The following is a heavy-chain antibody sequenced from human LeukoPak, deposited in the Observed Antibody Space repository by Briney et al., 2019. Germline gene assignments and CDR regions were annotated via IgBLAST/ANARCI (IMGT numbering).Heavy chain of an antibody. CDR2: ISGSGDST. CDR3: VKVLSRGGGPAMDV. D-gene: IGHD2-15*01. J-gene: IGHJ6*02. V-gene: IGHV3-23*01. Sequence: GGSLRLSCAASGFSFSSYGMRWVRQAPGKGLEWVSAISGSGDSTYYADSVKGRFTISRDNAKNTLYLQMNGLRAEDTAVYYCVKVLSRGGGPAMDVWGPGTTVTVSS. CDR1: GFSFSSYG.